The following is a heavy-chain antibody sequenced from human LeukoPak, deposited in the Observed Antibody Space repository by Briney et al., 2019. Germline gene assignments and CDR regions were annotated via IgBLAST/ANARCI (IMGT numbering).Heavy chain of an antibody. D-gene: IGHD2-2*01. Sequence: GASVKVSXKASGGTFSSYAISWVRQAPGQGLEWMGGIIPIFGTANYAQKFQGRVTITADESTSTAYMELSSLRSEDTAVYYCARRGYCSSTSCSGVYYFDYWGQGTLVTVSS. CDR3: ARRGYCSSTSCSGVYYFDY. J-gene: IGHJ4*02. CDR1: GGTFSSYA. V-gene: IGHV1-69*13. CDR2: IIPIFGTA.